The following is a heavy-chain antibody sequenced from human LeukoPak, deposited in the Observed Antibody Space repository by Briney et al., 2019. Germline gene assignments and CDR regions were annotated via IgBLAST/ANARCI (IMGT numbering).Heavy chain of an antibody. V-gene: IGHV4-59*01. Sequence: PSETLSLTCTVSGGSISSYYWSWIRQPPGKGLEWIGYIYYSGSTNYNPSLKSRVTISVDTSKNQFSLKLSSVTAADTAVYYCARAMIVVVGAFDIWGQGTMVTVSS. CDR2: IYYSGST. J-gene: IGHJ3*02. D-gene: IGHD3-22*01. CDR3: ARAMIVVVGAFDI. CDR1: GGSISSYY.